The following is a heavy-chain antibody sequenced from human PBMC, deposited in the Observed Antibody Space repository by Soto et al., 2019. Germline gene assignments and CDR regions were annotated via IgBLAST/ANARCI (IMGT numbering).Heavy chain of an antibody. Sequence: QVQLVQSGAEVKKPGASVKVSCKASGFTFTSYGFSWVRQAPGEGLEWMGWVSAYNGYTTYAQKLQGRVTMTTDTSTSTAYMELRSLRSDDTAVYYCARAGRSIAVDISDSRGQGTLVTVSS. J-gene: IGHJ4*02. CDR2: VSAYNGYT. D-gene: IGHD6-19*01. CDR3: ARAGRSIAVDISDS. V-gene: IGHV1-18*01. CDR1: GFTFTSYG.